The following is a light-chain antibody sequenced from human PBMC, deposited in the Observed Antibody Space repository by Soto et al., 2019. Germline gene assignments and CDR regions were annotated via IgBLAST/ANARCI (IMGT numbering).Light chain of an antibody. V-gene: IGKV1-5*01. Sequence: DIQMTQSPSTLSASVGDRVTITCRASQSLGIWLAWHQQKPGKAPKLLIYDASTLKSGVPSRFSGSGSETKFTHTISSLQPDDFATYYCQEYNSYSGTFGQGTKVDI. CDR3: QEYNSYSGT. J-gene: IGKJ1*01. CDR2: DAS. CDR1: QSLGIW.